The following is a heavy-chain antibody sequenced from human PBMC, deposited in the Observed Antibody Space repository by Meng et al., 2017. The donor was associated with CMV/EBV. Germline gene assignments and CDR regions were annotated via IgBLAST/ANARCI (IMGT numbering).Heavy chain of an antibody. CDR3: ARAPSGAVPAAINY. D-gene: IGHD2-2*02. Sequence: GESLKISRASSGFTFRSYSMNWVRQAAGKGLEWVSSISSSRSYIYYADSVKSRFTICRDNAKNSLYLQMNSLRAEDTAVYYCARAPSGAVPAAINYWGQGTLVTVSS. V-gene: IGHV3-21*01. J-gene: IGHJ4*02. CDR1: GFTFRSYS. CDR2: ISSSRSYI.